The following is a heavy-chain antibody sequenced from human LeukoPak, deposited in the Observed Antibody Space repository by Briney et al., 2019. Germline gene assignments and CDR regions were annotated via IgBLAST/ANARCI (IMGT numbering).Heavy chain of an antibody. D-gene: IGHD3-9*01. J-gene: IGHJ4*02. CDR2: INPSGGST. CDR3: ARRYDILTGFDY. CDR1: GYIFTNYY. V-gene: IGHV1-46*01. Sequence: GASVKVSCKASGYIFTNYYIHWVRQAPGQGLEWMGIINPSGGSTNYAQKFQGRVTMTRNTSISTAYMELSSLRSEDTAVYYCARRYDILTGFDYWGQGTLVTVSS.